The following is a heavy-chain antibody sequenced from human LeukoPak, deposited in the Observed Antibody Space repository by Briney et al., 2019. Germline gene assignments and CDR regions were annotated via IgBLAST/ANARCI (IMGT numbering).Heavy chain of an antibody. Sequence: GGSLRLSCAASGFTFSSYGMHWVRQAPGKGLEWVAVISYGGSNKDYADSVKGRFTISRDNPKNTLDLQMNSLRAEDTAVYYCAKDNSLGYYDSSGYPDYWGQGTLVTVSS. CDR3: AKDNSLGYYDSSGYPDY. J-gene: IGHJ4*02. CDR1: GFTFSSYG. V-gene: IGHV3-30*18. D-gene: IGHD3-22*01. CDR2: ISYGGSNK.